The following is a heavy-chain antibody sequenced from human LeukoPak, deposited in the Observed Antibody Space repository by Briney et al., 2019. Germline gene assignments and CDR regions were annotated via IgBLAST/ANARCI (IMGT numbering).Heavy chain of an antibody. D-gene: IGHD2-21*01. J-gene: IGHJ4*02. CDR1: GYIFTKYV. V-gene: IGHV1-3*01. Sequence: ASVKVSCKASGYIFTKYVVHWVRQAPGQRPEWMGWIKAGNGDTKYSQNFQDRLTITRDTSASTVYMELCSLTSEDTALYYCARDDCGDTCYPGGYWGQGTLVTVSS. CDR2: IKAGNGDT. CDR3: ARDDCGDTCYPGGY.